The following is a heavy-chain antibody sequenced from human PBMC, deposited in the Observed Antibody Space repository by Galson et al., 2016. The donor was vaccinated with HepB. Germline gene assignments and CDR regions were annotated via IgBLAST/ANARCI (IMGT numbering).Heavy chain of an antibody. CDR3: VTSIDEAPRPPNDY. CDR2: INPTDSYT. CDR1: GYNFPSYW. J-gene: IGHJ4*02. Sequence: QSGAEVKKPGESLTISCQGSGYNFPSYWITWVRQMPGKGLEWMGRINPTDSYTNYSPFFQGHVTLSADKSISTAYLQWSSLKASDAAVYHCVTSIDEAPRPPNDYWGQGTLVTVSS. V-gene: IGHV5-10-1*01. D-gene: IGHD6-6*01.